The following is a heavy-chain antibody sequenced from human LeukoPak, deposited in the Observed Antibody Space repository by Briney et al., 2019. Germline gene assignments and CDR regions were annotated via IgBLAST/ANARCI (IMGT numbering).Heavy chain of an antibody. Sequence: SETLFLTCTVSGGSISSSSYYWGWIRQPPGKGLEWIGSIYYSGSTYYNPSLKSRVTISVDTSKNQFSLKLSSVTAADTAVYYCASLLSRSYYFDYWGQGTLVTVSS. CDR3: ASLLSRSYYFDY. CDR1: GGSISSSSYY. CDR2: IYYSGST. V-gene: IGHV4-39*01. J-gene: IGHJ4*02.